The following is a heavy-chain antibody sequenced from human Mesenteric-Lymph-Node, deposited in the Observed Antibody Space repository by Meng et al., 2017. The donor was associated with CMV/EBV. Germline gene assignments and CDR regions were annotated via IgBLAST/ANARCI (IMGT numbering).Heavy chain of an antibody. D-gene: IGHD6-19*01. Sequence: SCYSFASYWLGWVRQTPGKGLEWMRIVYPADSSTRYSPSFQGQVTMSADKSISTAYLQWSSLKASDTAMYYCARPLSVAGTNWYFDLWGRGTLVTVSS. CDR1: CYSFASYW. CDR3: ARPLSVAGTNWYFDL. CDR2: VYPADSST. V-gene: IGHV5-51*01. J-gene: IGHJ2*01.